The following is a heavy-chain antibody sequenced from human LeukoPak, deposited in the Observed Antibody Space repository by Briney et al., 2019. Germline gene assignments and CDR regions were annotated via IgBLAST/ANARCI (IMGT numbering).Heavy chain of an antibody. CDR3: ARWGHNDSFPTKFDY. V-gene: IGHV3-48*03. CDR2: IGAGGRDI. Sequence: GGSLRRSCAASGFTFSSFQMTWVREAPGKGLEWVSYIGAGGRDIFYADSVKGRFTISRDDAENSLYLQMNTLRAEDTAVYYCARWGHNDSFPTKFDYWGQGTLVTVSS. J-gene: IGHJ4*02. CDR1: GFTFSSFQ. D-gene: IGHD7-27*01.